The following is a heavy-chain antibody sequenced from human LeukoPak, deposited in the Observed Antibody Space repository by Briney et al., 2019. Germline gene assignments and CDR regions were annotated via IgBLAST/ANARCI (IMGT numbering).Heavy chain of an antibody. Sequence: GGSLRLSCAASGFTFDDYGMRWVRQAPGKGVEGVAGMNWNGGAIYYADSVKGRFTISSDNAKNSVYLQMNSLRAEDTALYHCARGVNYYDFWSNYPYWGQGTLVTVSS. J-gene: IGHJ4*02. CDR3: ARGVNYYDFWSNYPY. CDR2: MNWNGGAI. V-gene: IGHV3-20*01. D-gene: IGHD3-3*01. CDR1: GFTFDDYG.